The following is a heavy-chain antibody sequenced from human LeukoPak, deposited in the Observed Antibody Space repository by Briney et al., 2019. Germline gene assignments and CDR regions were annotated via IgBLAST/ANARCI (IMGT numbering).Heavy chain of an antibody. D-gene: IGHD3-22*01. CDR3: AGVVVVITTFGSLDY. J-gene: IGHJ4*02. CDR2: IYYSGST. CDR1: GGSISSSSYY. V-gene: IGHV4-39*07. Sequence: SETLSLTCTVSGGSISSSSYYWGWIRQPPGKGLEWIGSIYYSGSTYYNPSLKSRVTILVDTSKNQFSLKLSSVTAADTAVYYCAGVVVVITTFGSLDYWGQGTLVTVSS.